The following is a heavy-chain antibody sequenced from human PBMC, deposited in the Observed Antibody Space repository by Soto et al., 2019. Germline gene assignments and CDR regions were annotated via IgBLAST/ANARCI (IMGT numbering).Heavy chain of an antibody. CDR1: GFTFSYYA. CDR3: AKALGELSPESYDY. D-gene: IGHD3-16*02. CDR2: ISYDGSEK. Sequence: QVQLVESGGGVVQPGRSLRLSCAASGFTFSYYAMHWVRQAPGKVLAWVAVISYDGSEKYYADSVKGRFTNSRDKSKNTLSLRMNSLRADETAVYYCAKALGELSPESYDYWGQGTLITVPS. J-gene: IGHJ4*02. V-gene: IGHV3-30*18.